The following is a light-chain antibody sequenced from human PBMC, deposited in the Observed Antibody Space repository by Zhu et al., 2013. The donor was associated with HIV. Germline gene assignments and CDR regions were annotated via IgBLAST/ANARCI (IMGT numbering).Light chain of an antibody. V-gene: IGKV3-11*01. J-gene: IGKJ5*01. Sequence: VLTQSPATLPLSPGERATLSCTVSQTFNSFLAWYQQKPGRAPRLLIYDASNRATDTPTRFSGSGSGADFTLTINRLQPEDFAIYYCQQYEDSPITFGQGTRLEMK. CDR2: DAS. CDR1: QTFNSF. CDR3: QQYEDSPIT.